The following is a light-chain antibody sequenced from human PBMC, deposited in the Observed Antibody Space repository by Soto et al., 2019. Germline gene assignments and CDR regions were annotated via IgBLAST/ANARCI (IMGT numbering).Light chain of an antibody. CDR3: NSYAGSNNLGV. J-gene: IGLJ3*02. Sequence: QSALTQPPSASGSPGQSVTISCTGTSSDVGGYNYVSWYQQHPGKVPKLIIYEVTKRPSRVPDRFSGSKSGNTASLTVSGLQAEDEADYYCNSYAGSNNLGVFGGGTKLTVL. CDR2: EVT. V-gene: IGLV2-8*01. CDR1: SSDVGGYNY.